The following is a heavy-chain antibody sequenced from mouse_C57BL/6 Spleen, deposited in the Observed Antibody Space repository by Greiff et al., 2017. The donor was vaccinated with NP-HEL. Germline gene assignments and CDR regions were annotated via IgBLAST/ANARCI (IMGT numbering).Heavy chain of an antibody. Sequence: VQLQQSGAELAKPGASVKLSCKASGYTFTSYWMHWVKQRPGQGLEWIGYINPSSGYTKYNQKFKDKATLTADKSSSTAYMQLSSLTYEDSAVYYCARRAPTTVVPYYAMDYWGQGTSVTVAS. V-gene: IGHV1-7*01. J-gene: IGHJ4*01. D-gene: IGHD1-1*01. CDR1: GYTFTSYW. CDR3: ARRAPTTVVPYYAMDY. CDR2: INPSSGYT.